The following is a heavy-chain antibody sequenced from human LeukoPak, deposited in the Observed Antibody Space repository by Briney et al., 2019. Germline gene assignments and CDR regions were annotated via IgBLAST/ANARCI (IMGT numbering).Heavy chain of an antibody. D-gene: IGHD3-22*01. CDR1: GGSISSDY. CDR3: ARHQSSGYDF. V-gene: IGHV4-4*09. J-gene: IGHJ4*02. Sequence: SETPSLTCTFSGGSISSDYWSWIRQPPGKGLEWIGYIYSSGSTTYNPTLKSRVTISVDTSKNHFSLKLSSMTAADTAVYYCARHQSSGYDFWGQGSLVTVSS. CDR2: IYSSGST.